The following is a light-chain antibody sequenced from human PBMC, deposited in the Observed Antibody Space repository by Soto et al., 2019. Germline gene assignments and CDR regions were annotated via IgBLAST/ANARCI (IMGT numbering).Light chain of an antibody. CDR3: HQNGGLPRT. CDR2: GAS. V-gene: IGKV3-20*01. CDR1: QSVSSNY. Sequence: EIVLTQSPGTLSLPPGERATLSCRATQSVSSNYLAWYQQKSGQAPRLLIYGASSRATGIPDRFSGGGSGTDFPLTITRLAPEDFAVYFCHQNGGLPRTFGQGTKVDIK. J-gene: IGKJ1*01.